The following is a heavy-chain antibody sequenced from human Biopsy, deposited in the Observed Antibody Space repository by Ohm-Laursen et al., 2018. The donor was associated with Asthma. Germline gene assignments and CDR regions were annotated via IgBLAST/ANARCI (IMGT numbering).Heavy chain of an antibody. CDR3: ASDFPKDYVRYNFQF. V-gene: IGHV1-24*01. J-gene: IGHJ4*02. CDR1: GYSLTDLS. Sequence: GASVKVSCKTSGYSLTDLSMHWVRQAPGQGLEWMGGHDHEEGGTVNARRFQGRVTMTEDTSTDTAYMELSSLRSDDTAVYYCASDFPKDYVRYNFQFWGQGTLVTVSS. D-gene: IGHD4-17*01. CDR2: HDHEEGGT.